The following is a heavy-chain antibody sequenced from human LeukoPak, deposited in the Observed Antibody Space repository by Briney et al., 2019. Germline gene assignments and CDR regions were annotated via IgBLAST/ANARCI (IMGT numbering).Heavy chain of an antibody. CDR1: GYTFTGYD. Sequence: ASVTVSCKASGYTFTGYDINWVRQATGQGLEWMGWMNPNSGNTGYAQKFQGRDTMTRNTSISTAYMELSSLRSEDTAVYYCARERGAYQLLSYYYYYYGMDVWGQGTTVTVSS. J-gene: IGHJ6*02. V-gene: IGHV1-8*01. CDR3: ARERGAYQLLSYYYYYYGMDV. D-gene: IGHD2-2*01. CDR2: MNPNSGNT.